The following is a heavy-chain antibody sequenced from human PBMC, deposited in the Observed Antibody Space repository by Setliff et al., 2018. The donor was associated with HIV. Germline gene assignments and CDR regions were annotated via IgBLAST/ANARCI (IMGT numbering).Heavy chain of an antibody. J-gene: IGHJ4*02. V-gene: IGHV3-15*01. Sequence: PGGSLRLSCAASGFTFSGSAMHWVRQASGKGLEWVGRIKSKTDGGTIDYAAPVRGRFTISRDDSRNTLYLQINSLKAEDTAVYYCTTKYSWGQGTLVTVSS. CDR1: GFTFSGSA. CDR3: TTKYS. CDR2: IKSKTDGGTI.